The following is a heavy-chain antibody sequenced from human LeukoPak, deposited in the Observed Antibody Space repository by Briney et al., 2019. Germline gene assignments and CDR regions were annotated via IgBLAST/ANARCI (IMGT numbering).Heavy chain of an antibody. CDR1: GGTFSSYA. V-gene: IGHV1-69*04. CDR2: IIPILGIA. CDR3: ARRTYCGGDCYGDAFDI. D-gene: IGHD2-21*01. Sequence: GASVKVSCKASGGTFSSYAISWVRQAPGQGLEWMGRIIPILGIANYAQKFQGRVTITADKSTSTAYMELSSLRSEDTAVYYCARRTYCGGDCYGDAFDIWGQGTIVTVSS. J-gene: IGHJ3*02.